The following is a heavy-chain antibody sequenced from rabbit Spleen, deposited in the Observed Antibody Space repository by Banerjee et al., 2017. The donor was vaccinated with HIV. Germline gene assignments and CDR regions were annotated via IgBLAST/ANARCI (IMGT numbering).Heavy chain of an antibody. V-gene: IGHV1S45*01. CDR2: IYTSNSDT. J-gene: IGHJ4*01. CDR3: ARAGGAGYGYAFHL. CDR1: GFIFNSYYY. D-gene: IGHD6-1*01. Sequence: QEQLVESRGGLVKPGASLTLTCTASGFIFNSYYYMCRVRQAPGKGMEWIACIYTSNSDTYYASWARGRFTISKTSSTSVTLQMTSLTAADTATYFCARAGGAGYGYAFHLWGQGTLVTVS.